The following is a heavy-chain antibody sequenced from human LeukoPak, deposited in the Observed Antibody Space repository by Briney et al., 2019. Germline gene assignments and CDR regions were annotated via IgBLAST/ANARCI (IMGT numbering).Heavy chain of an antibody. J-gene: IGHJ6*04. CDR3: ARMQKDKDYYYGMDV. V-gene: IGHV1-18*04. Sequence: ASVKVSCKASGYTFTSYGISWVRQAPGQGLEWMGWISTYNGNTNYAQKIQGRVTMTTDTSTSTAYMELRSLRSDDTAVYYCARMQKDKDYYYGMDVWGKGTTVTVSS. CDR2: ISTYNGNT. CDR1: GYTFTSYG.